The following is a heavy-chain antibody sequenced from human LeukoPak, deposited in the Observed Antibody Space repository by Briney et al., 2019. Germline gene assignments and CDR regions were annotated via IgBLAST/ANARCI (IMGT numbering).Heavy chain of an antibody. CDR2: ISNYFGVT. CDR3: ARDSDYSGNGNGDWFDP. CDR1: GFRFTGFG. J-gene: IGHJ5*02. Sequence: ASVNVSCKAPGFRFTGFGVSWVRQAPGQGLEWMGWISNYFGVTHYAEKFEDRVTMTVDTSTTTAYMELRSLRYDDTAVYYCARDSDYSGNGNGDWFDPWGQGTVVTVSS. V-gene: IGHV1-18*04. D-gene: IGHD4-11*01.